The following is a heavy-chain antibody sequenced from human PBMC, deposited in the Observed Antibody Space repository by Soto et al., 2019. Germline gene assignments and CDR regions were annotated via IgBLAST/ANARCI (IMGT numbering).Heavy chain of an antibody. CDR3: ATRDPGHY. Sequence: QVQLVQSGAEVKKPGASVKVSCKASGYTFTTYYMHWVRQAAGQGLEWMGIISADGGRTSYAQKFQGRVTMTRDTSTSTVYMELSSLRSEDTAVYYCATRDPGHYWGQGTLVTVSS. CDR2: ISADGGRT. CDR1: GYTFTTYY. V-gene: IGHV1-46*01. J-gene: IGHJ4*02.